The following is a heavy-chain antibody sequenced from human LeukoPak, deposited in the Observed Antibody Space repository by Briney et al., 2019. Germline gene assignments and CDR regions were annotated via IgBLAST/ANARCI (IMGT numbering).Heavy chain of an antibody. D-gene: IGHD3-22*01. V-gene: IGHV3-72*01. CDR2: IRNRANSYIT. CDR1: GFTFSDHP. J-gene: IGHJ4*02. Sequence: GGSLRLSCAASGFTFSDHPMDWVRQAPGGGLGWVGRIRNRANSYITKYAASVTGRFTISRDDSKNSMFLQKNSLRTEDTAVYYCTRLNYYDGSGYYPDYWGQGTLVTVSS. CDR3: TRLNYYDGSGYYPDY.